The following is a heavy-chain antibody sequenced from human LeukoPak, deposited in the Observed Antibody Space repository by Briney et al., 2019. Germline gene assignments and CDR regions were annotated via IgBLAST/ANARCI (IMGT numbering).Heavy chain of an antibody. V-gene: IGHV4-39*01. Sequence: SETLSLTCTVSGDSITGSTYYWGWIRHPPGKGLEWSGSMYYSGSTYSNPSLRSRVTMSADTSKNQFSLNLKSVTAADTAVYYCARQYYDSTGYYYFDYWGQGTLVTVSS. CDR3: ARQYYDSTGYYYFDY. CDR1: GDSITGSTYY. D-gene: IGHD3-22*01. CDR2: MYYSGST. J-gene: IGHJ4*02.